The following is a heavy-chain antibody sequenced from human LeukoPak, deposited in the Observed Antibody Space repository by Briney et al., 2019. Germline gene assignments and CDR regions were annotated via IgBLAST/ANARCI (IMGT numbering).Heavy chain of an antibody. D-gene: IGHD6-19*01. J-gene: IGHJ4*02. CDR1: GFTFSSYE. CDR2: ISSSGSTI. Sequence: GGSLRLSXAASGFTFSSYEMNWVRQAPGKGLEWVSYISSSGSTIYYADSVKGRFTISRDNAKNLLYLQMNSLRAEDTAVYYCARGLNIAVAGTSDYWGQGTLVTVSS. CDR3: ARGLNIAVAGTSDY. V-gene: IGHV3-48*03.